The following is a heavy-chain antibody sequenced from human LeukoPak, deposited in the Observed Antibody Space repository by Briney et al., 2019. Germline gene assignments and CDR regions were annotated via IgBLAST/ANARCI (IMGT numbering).Heavy chain of an antibody. J-gene: IGHJ4*02. V-gene: IGHV3-23*01. D-gene: IGHD1-1*01. CDR2: ISGSGGST. CDR1: GFTFSSYA. Sequence: GGSLRLSCAASGFTFSSYATSWVRQAPGKGLECVSAISGSGGSTYYADSVKGRFTISRDNSKNTLYLQMNSLRAEDTAVYYCAKDQLELTRTYYFDYWGQGTLVTVSS. CDR3: AKDQLELTRTYYFDY.